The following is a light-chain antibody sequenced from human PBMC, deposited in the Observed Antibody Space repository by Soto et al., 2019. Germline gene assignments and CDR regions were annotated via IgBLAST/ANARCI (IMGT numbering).Light chain of an antibody. J-gene: IGLJ1*01. CDR3: SSYVGTNFVNV. V-gene: IGLV2-8*01. CDR2: EVT. CDR1: SSDVGGYKY. Sequence: QSVLTQPPSASGSPGESVTISCTGTSSDVGGYKYVSWYQQHPGKAPKLIIYEVTKRPSGVPDRFSGSKSGNTASLTVSGLQADDEADYFCSSYVGTNFVNVVGTGTKLTVL.